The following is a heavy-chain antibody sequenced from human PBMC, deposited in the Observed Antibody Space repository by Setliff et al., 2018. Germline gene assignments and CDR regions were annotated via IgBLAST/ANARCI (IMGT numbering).Heavy chain of an antibody. CDR1: GYTFRNYA. V-gene: IGHV1-18*01. CDR3: ARAPSVELVTIRTNSWFTY. J-gene: IGHJ4*02. D-gene: IGHD5-18*01. Sequence: GASVKVSCKASGYTFRNYAFAWVRQAPGQGLEWVGWISVYNGDTNYAQKFQDRVTLTTDTSTSTAYMELRSLTSDDSALYYCARAPSVELVTIRTNSWFTYWGQGTLVTVSS. CDR2: ISVYNGDT.